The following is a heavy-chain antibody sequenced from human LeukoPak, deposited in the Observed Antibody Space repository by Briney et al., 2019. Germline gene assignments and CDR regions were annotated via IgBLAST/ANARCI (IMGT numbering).Heavy chain of an antibody. CDR2: IWYDGSNT. CDR1: GFTFSSYG. D-gene: IGHD2-2*01. V-gene: IGHV3-33*01. CDR3: ARDRGPYQLLLYRFDY. J-gene: IGHJ4*02. Sequence: GGSLRLSCAASGFTFSSYGMHWVRQAPGKGLEWVAAIWYDGSNTYYADSVKGRFTISRDNSKNTLYLQMNSLRAEDTAVYYCARDRGPYQLLLYRFDYWGQGTLVTVSS.